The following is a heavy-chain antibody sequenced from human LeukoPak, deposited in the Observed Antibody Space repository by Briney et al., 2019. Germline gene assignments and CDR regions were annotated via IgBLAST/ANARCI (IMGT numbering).Heavy chain of an antibody. Sequence: RWSSVKVSCKASGYTFTSYAMNWVRQAPGQGLEWMGWINTNTGNPTYAQGFTGRFVFSLDTSVSTAYLQISSLKAEDTAVYYCARDPGSSWLYYFDYWGQGTLVTVSS. D-gene: IGHD6-13*01. CDR1: GYTFTSYA. V-gene: IGHV7-4-1*02. CDR2: INTNTGNP. J-gene: IGHJ4*02. CDR3: ARDPGSSWLYYFDY.